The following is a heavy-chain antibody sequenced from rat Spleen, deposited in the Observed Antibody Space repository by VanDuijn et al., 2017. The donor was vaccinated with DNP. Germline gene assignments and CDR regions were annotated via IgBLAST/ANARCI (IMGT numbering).Heavy chain of an antibody. J-gene: IGHJ2*01. V-gene: IGHV5-22*01. CDR1: GFTFSDYY. D-gene: IGHD4-1*01. Sequence: EVQLVESGGDLVQPGRSLKLSCAASGFTFSDYYLGWVRQAPAQALEVVAYITYDGGFTYYGDSVKGRFTISRDNAINTLYLQMNSLRSEDMATYYCARHVLPLRVWDYWGQGVMVTVSS. CDR2: ITYDGGFT. CDR3: ARHVLPLRVWDY.